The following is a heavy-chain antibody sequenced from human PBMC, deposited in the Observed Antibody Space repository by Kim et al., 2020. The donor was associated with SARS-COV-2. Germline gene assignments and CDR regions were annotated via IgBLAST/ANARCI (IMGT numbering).Heavy chain of an antibody. CDR2: ISSSGSTI. J-gene: IGHJ4*02. V-gene: IGHV3-48*03. CDR1: GFTFSSYE. Sequence: GGSLRLSCAASGFTFSSYEMNWVRQAPGKGLEWVSYISSSGSTIYYADSVKGRFTISRDNAKNSLYLQMNSLRAEDTAVYYCARELTYYYGSGSYPRSDYWGQGTLVTVPS. D-gene: IGHD3-10*01. CDR3: ARELTYYYGSGSYPRSDY.